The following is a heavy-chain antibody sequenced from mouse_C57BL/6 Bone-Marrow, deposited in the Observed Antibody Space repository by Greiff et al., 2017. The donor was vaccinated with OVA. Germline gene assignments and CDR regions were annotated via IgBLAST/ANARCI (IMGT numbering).Heavy chain of an antibody. V-gene: IGHV10-1*01. J-gene: IGHJ4*01. Sequence: EVQLVESGGGLVQPKGSLKLSCAASGFSFNTYAMNWVRQAPGKGLEWVARIRSKSNNYATYYADSVKDRFTISRDDSESMLYLQMNNVKTEDTAMYYCVRQLGTTVVATPYYAMDYWGQGTSVTVSS. D-gene: IGHD1-1*01. CDR3: VRQLGTTVVATPYYAMDY. CDR2: IRSKSNNYAT. CDR1: GFSFNTYA.